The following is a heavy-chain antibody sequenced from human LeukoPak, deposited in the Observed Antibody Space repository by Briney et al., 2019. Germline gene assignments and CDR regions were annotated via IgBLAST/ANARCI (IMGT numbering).Heavy chain of an antibody. Sequence: ASVKVSCKASGGTFSSYAISWVRQAPGQGLEWMGRIITIFGKANYAQKSKCRVTITTDEYTSTAYMELGSLRSEDRAVYYCAREVGGNWFDPWGQGTLVTVSS. CDR2: IITIFGKA. V-gene: IGHV1-69*05. J-gene: IGHJ5*02. CDR3: AREVGGNWFDP. CDR1: GGTFSSYA. D-gene: IGHD2-15*01.